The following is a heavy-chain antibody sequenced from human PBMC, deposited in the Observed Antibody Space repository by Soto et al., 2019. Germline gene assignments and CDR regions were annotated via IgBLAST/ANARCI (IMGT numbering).Heavy chain of an antibody. CDR1: GYTFTGYY. CDR2: INPNSGGT. Sequence: GASVKVSCKASGYTFTGYYMPWVRQAPGQGLEGRGWINPNSGGTNYAQKFQGWVTMTRDTSISTAYMELSRLRSDDTAVYYCARSMNMDFDYWGQGTLVTVSS. CDR3: ARSMNMDFDY. V-gene: IGHV1-2*04. J-gene: IGHJ4*02.